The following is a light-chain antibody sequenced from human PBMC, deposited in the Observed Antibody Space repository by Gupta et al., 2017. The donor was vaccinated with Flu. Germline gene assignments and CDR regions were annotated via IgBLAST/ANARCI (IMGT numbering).Light chain of an antibody. Sequence: SITISCSGSSRDVGGYNYVAWYQQYPGRAPKLIISEVNIRPSGVSRRFSGSKSGNTASLSISGLQPEDEANYYCSSYTTSKTLVFGGGTKVTV. CDR2: EVN. J-gene: IGLJ2*01. CDR1: SRDVGGYNY. V-gene: IGLV2-14*01. CDR3: SSYTTSKTLV.